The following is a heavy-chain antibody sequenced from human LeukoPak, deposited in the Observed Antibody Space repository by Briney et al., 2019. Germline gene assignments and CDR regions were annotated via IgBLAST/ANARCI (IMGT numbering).Heavy chain of an antibody. CDR3: AAAAGICYYGMDV. V-gene: IGHV3-9*01. Sequence: PGRSLRLSCAASGFTFDDYAMHWVRQAPGKGLEWVSGISWNSGSIGYADSVKGRFTISRDNAKNSLYLQMNSLRAEDTALYYCAAAAGICYYGMDVWGQGTTVTVSS. J-gene: IGHJ6*02. CDR1: GFTFDDYA. D-gene: IGHD6-13*01. CDR2: ISWNSGSI.